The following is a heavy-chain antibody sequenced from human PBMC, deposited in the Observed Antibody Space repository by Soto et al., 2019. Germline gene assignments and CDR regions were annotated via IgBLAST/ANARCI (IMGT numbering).Heavy chain of an antibody. CDR2: INPIGGST. V-gene: IGHV1-46*01. Sequence: GASVKVSCKASGYTFTIYSVQWARQAPGQGLEWMGMINPIGGSTNYAQKFQGRVTMTRDTSTSTVYMELSSLRSEDTAVYYCARALNYCDPLDIWGQGTMVTVSS. CDR3: ARALNYCDPLDI. D-gene: IGHD1-7*01. J-gene: IGHJ3*02. CDR1: GYTFTIYS.